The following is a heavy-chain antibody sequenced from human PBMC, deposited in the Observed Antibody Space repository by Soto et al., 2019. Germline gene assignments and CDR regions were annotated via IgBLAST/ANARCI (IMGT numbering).Heavy chain of an antibody. J-gene: IGHJ4*02. D-gene: IGHD4-17*01. V-gene: IGHV3-15*07. CDR3: TTLFLGGDYEGEGDY. CDR2: IKSKTDGGTT. CDR1: GFTFSNAW. Sequence: GGSLRLSCAASGFTFSNAWMNWVRQAPGKGLEWVGRIKSKTDGGTTDYAAPVKGRFTISRDDSKNTLYLQMNSLKTEDTAVYYCTTLFLGGDYEGEGDYWGQGTLVTVSS.